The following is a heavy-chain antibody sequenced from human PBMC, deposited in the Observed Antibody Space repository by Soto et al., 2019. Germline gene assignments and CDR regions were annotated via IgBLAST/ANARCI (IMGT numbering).Heavy chain of an antibody. CDR1: GGTFSSYA. Sequence: SVKVSCKASGGTFSSYAISWVRQAPGQGLEWMGGIIPIFGTANYAQKFQGRVTITADESTSTAYMELSSLRSEDTAVYYCASRFGGYDFDDAFDIWGQGTMVTVSS. CDR2: IIPIFGTA. J-gene: IGHJ3*02. V-gene: IGHV1-69*13. D-gene: IGHD5-12*01. CDR3: ASRFGGYDFDDAFDI.